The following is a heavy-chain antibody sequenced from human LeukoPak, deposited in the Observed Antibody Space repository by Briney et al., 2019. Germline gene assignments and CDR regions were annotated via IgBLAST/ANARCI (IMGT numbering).Heavy chain of an antibody. CDR2: IYTSGST. CDR3: ARDRLRSGYYQRDAFDI. V-gene: IGHV4-4*07. J-gene: IGHJ3*02. Sequence: SETLSLTCTVSGGSISSYYWSWIRQPAGKGLEWIGRIYTSGSTNYNPSLKSRVTMSVDTSKNQFSLKLSSVTAADTAVYYCARDRLRSGYYQRDAFDIWGQGTMVTVSS. D-gene: IGHD3-22*01. CDR1: GGSISSYY.